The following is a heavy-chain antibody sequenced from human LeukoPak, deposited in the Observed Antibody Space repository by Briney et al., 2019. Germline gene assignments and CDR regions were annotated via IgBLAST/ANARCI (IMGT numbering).Heavy chain of an antibody. CDR3: ARGGKWRPVDY. V-gene: IGHV3-30*04. CDR2: ISYDGSNK. J-gene: IGHJ4*02. D-gene: IGHD4-23*01. Sequence: PGGSLRLSCAASGFTFSSYAMHWVRQAPGKGLEWVAVISYDGSNKYYADSVKGRFTISRDNAKNSLYLQMNSLRAEDTAVYYCARGGKWRPVDYWGQGTLVTVSS. CDR1: GFTFSSYA.